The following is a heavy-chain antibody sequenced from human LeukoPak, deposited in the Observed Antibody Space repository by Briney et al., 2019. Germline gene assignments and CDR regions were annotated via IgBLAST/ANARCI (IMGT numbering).Heavy chain of an antibody. D-gene: IGHD5-24*01. V-gene: IGHV3-48*03. CDR2: ISSSSSTI. CDR1: GFIFSTYE. CDR3: ARENRDGQIDY. Sequence: GGSLRLSCAASGFIFSTYEMNWVRQAPGKGLVWLSYISSSSSTISYADSVTGRFTISRDNAKNSLYLQVNSLRAEDTAVYYCARENRDGQIDYWGQGTLVTVSS. J-gene: IGHJ4*02.